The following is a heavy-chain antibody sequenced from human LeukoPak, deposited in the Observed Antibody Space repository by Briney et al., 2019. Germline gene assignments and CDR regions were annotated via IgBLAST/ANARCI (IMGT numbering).Heavy chain of an antibody. CDR3: ATGRDNWDYGGEWFDP. CDR2: FDPEDGET. J-gene: IGHJ5*02. V-gene: IGHV1-24*01. CDR1: GYTLTELS. Sequence: GASVKVSCKVSGYTLTELSMHWVRQAPGKGLEWMGGFDPEDGETIYAQKFQGRVTMTEDTSTDTAYMELSSLRSEDTAVYYCATGRDNWDYGGEWFDPWGEGTLVTVPS. D-gene: IGHD1-7*01.